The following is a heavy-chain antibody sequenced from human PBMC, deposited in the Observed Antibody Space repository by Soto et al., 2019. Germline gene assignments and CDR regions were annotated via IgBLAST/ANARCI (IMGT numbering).Heavy chain of an antibody. CDR2: ISAYNGNT. Sequence: QVRLVQSGTEGKKPGASIKVPCKAPGYSFATFGISWVRQPPGQGLGWMGWISAYNGNTNHDQKLQDRIIMTTDTSTSTAYLELRSLRSDDTAVYYCARAGQYYDSSGYADWGQGTLVTVSS. CDR1: GYSFATFG. D-gene: IGHD3-22*01. J-gene: IGHJ4*02. V-gene: IGHV1-18*01. CDR3: ARAGQYYDSSGYAD.